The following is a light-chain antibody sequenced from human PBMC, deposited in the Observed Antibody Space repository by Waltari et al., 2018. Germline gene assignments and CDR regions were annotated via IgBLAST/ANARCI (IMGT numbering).Light chain of an antibody. Sequence: QTVLTQEPSLSVSPGGTVPLTCALRSGSVSSTYYATWYQQTPGLPPRTLVYKGNGRSSGVPDRFSGSILGNKAALTITGAQADDESDYYCSMYMGSGIWVFGGGTKLTVL. J-gene: IGLJ3*02. CDR2: KGN. CDR3: SMYMGSGIWV. V-gene: IGLV8-61*01. CDR1: SGSVSSTYY.